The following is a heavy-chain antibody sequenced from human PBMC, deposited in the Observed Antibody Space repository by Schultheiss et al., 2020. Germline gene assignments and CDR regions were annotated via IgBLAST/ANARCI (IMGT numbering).Heavy chain of an antibody. V-gene: IGHV4-59*08. J-gene: IGHJ4*02. D-gene: IGHD3-10*01. CDR3: AKTTRRVMVRINVDY. Sequence: SETLSLTCSVSGASISSHYWSWIRQPPGRGLEWVGYIHYSGTTHYNPSLESRITMSVDTSENQFSLKLSSVTAADTAVYYCAKTTRRVMVRINVDYWGQGTLVTVSS. CDR1: GASISSHY. CDR2: IHYSGTT.